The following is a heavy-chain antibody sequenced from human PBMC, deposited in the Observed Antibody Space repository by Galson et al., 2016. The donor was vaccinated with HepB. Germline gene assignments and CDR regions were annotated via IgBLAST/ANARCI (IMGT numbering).Heavy chain of an antibody. J-gene: IGHJ4*02. CDR2: ISRSGDYR. V-gene: IGHV3-23*01. D-gene: IGHD4-17*01. CDR3: AKYQGGQNGDKYFGDY. CDR1: GFTFSSYA. Sequence: SLRLSCAASGFTFSSYAMAWVRQAPGKGLEWISGISRSGDYRLYAVSVRGRFTISRDNSKDTVYLQLNSLRAEDTAIYYCAKYQGGQNGDKYFGDYWGQGTLVTVSS.